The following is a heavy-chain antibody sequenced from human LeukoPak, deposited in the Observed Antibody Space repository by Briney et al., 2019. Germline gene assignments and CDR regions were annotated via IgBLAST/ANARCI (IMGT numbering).Heavy chain of an antibody. V-gene: IGHV3-30-3*01. J-gene: IGHJ4*02. CDR3: ARGQILDDVLDY. Sequence: GGSLRLSCAASGFTFSSYGMHGVGQAPGKGLGWVAVISYDGSDKYYADSVKGRFTISRDNSKNTLYLQMNSLRAEDTAVYYCARGQILDDVLDYWGQGTLVTVSS. CDR2: ISYDGSDK. CDR1: GFTFSSYG. D-gene: IGHD3-9*01.